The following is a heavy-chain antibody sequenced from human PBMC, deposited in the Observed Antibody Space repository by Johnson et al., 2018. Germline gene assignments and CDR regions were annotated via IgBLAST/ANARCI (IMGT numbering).Heavy chain of an antibody. Sequence: VQLVQSGGGLVQPGGSLRLSCAASGFTFRTYSMNWVRQAPGKGLEWVAYISSSSTTISYADSVKGRFTVSRDNAKTSLYLQMSSLRAGDTAVYYCARMPTVSSMALFYYYMDVWGKGTTVTVSS. J-gene: IGHJ6*03. CDR2: ISSSSTTI. CDR1: GFTFRTYS. V-gene: IGHV3-48*01. D-gene: IGHD4-11*01. CDR3: ARMPTVSSMALFYYYMDV.